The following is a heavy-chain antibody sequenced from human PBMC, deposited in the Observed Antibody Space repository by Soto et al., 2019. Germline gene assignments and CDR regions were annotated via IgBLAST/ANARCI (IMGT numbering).Heavy chain of an antibody. CDR1: GYTFTSYG. D-gene: IGHD3-22*01. J-gene: IGHJ3*02. CDR2: MNPNSGNT. CDR3: AKHTYYYESSGYYSAFDI. V-gene: IGHV1-8*01. Sequence: ASVKVSCKASGYTFTSYGINWVRQATGEGLEWMGWMNPNSGNTGYAQKFQGRVTMTRNTSISTAYMELSRLRSEETAVYYCAKHTYYYESSGYYSAFDISGQGTMVTVSS.